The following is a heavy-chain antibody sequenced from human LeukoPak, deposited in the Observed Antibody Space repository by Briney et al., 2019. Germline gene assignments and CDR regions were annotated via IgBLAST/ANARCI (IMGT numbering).Heavy chain of an antibody. V-gene: IGHV4-4*07. J-gene: IGHJ4*02. CDR2: IYRSGST. D-gene: IGHD3-22*01. CDR1: GGSISSYY. Sequence: PSETLSLTCTVSGGSISSYYWSWIRQPAGKGLEWIGHIYRSGSTNYNPSLKSRVTMSVDTSKNQFSLKLNSVTAADTAVYYCARAQYYYDYIDYWGQGTLVTVSS. CDR3: ARAQYYYDYIDY.